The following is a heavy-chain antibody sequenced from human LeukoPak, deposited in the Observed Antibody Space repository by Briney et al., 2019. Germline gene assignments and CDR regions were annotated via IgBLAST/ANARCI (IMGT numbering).Heavy chain of an antibody. D-gene: IGHD6-13*01. Sequence: GGSLRLSCAASGFTFSSYGMHWVRQAPGKGLEWVAVISYDGSNKYYADSVKGRFTISRDNSKNTLYLQKNSLRAEDTAVYYCAKDDSNSSSLHIWGQGTMVTVSS. V-gene: IGHV3-30*18. J-gene: IGHJ3*02. CDR3: AKDDSNSSSLHI. CDR1: GFTFSSYG. CDR2: ISYDGSNK.